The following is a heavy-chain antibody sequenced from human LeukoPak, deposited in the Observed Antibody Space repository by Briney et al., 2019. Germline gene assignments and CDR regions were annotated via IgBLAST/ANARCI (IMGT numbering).Heavy chain of an antibody. J-gene: IGHJ5*02. Sequence: SVKVSCKASGGTFSSYAISWVRQAPGQGLEWMGRIIPIFGTANYAQKFQGRVTITTDESTSTAYTELSSLRSEDTAVYYCARVSGTGSTYYDFWSGYSTNWFDPWGQGTLVTVSS. CDR2: IIPIFGTA. V-gene: IGHV1-69*05. CDR3: ARVSGTGSTYYDFWSGYSTNWFDP. D-gene: IGHD3-3*01. CDR1: GGTFSSYA.